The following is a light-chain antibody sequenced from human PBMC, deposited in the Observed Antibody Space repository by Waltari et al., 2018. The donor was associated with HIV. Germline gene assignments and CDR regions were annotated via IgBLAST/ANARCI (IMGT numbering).Light chain of an antibody. CDR1: SSDVGSSNY. J-gene: IGLJ3*02. V-gene: IGLV2-8*01. CDR3: SSSAGHDTLV. CDR2: EST. Sequence: QSALTQPPSASGFPGQSVTISCTGTSSDVGSSNYVAWYQQYPGKAPKLLIYESTKRPSGVPDRFACPKSGNTASLTVSGLQAEDAADYYCSSSAGHDTLVFGGGTKLTVL.